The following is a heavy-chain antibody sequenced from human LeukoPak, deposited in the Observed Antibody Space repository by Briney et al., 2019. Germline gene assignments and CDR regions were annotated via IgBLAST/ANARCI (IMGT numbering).Heavy chain of an antibody. CDR2: ISYDGSNK. D-gene: IGHD3-22*01. V-gene: IGHV3-30-3*01. J-gene: IGHJ4*02. CDR3: ARTYYYDSSGPLGLVVDY. CDR1: GFTFSSYA. Sequence: PGGSLRLSCAASGFTFSSYAMHWVRQAPGKGLEWVAVISYDGSNKYYADSVKGRFTISRDNSKNTLYLQMNSLRAEDTAVYYCARTYYYDSSGPLGLVVDYWGQGTLVTVSS.